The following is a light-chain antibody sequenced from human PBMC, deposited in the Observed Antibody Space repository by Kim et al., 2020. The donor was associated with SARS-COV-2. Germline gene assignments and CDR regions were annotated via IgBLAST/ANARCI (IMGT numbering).Light chain of an antibody. CDR3: QQYGNSPR. V-gene: IGKV1-39*01. J-gene: IGKJ4*01. Sequence: SASVGDRVTITCRASQSVFTYLNWYQQKPGKAPKLLISSASNLQSGVPPRFSGSGSGTDFTLTISRLEPEDFAVYYCQQYGNSPRFGGGTKVDIK. CDR1: QSVFTY. CDR2: SAS.